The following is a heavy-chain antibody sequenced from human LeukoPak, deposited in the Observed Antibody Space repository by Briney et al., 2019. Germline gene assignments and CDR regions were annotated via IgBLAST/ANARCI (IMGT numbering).Heavy chain of an antibody. D-gene: IGHD2-2*02. J-gene: IGHJ4*02. V-gene: IGHV1-69*04. Sequence: VASVKVSCKASGYTFTSYGISWVRQAPGQGLEWMGRIIPILGIANYAQKFQGRVTITADKSTSTAYMELSSLRSEDTAVYYCARAQLGYCSSTSCYTPCDYWGQGTLVTVSS. CDR1: GYTFTSYG. CDR3: ARAQLGYCSSTSCYTPCDY. CDR2: IIPILGIA.